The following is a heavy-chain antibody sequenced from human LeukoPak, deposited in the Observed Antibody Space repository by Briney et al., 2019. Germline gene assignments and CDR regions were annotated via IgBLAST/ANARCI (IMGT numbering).Heavy chain of an antibody. V-gene: IGHV3-30*18. CDR1: GFTFSSYG. J-gene: IGHJ6*03. Sequence: GGSLRLSCAASGFTFSSYGMHWVRQAPGKGLEWVAVISYDGSNKYYADSVKGRFTISRDNSKNTLYLQMNSLRAEDTAVYYCAKAGSYYPYYYYYYMDVWGKGTTVTISS. CDR2: ISYDGSNK. CDR3: AKAGSYYPYYYYYYMDV. D-gene: IGHD1-26*01.